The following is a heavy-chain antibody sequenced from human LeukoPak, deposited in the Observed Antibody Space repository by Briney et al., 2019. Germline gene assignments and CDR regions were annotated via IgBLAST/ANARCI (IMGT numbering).Heavy chain of an antibody. J-gene: IGHJ3*02. CDR3: ASHRVRGVIPDAFDI. D-gene: IGHD3-10*01. CDR1: GGTFSSYA. V-gene: IGHV1-69*13. CDR2: IIPIFGTA. Sequence: ASVKVSCKASGGTFSSYAISWVRQAPGQGLEWMGGIIPIFGTANYAQKFQGRVTITADESTSTAYMELSSLRSEDTAVYYCASHRVRGVIPDAFDICGQGTMVTVSS.